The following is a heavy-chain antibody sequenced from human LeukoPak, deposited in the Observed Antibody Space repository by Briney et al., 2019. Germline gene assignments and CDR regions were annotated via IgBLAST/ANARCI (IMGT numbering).Heavy chain of an antibody. CDR1: GFTFSSYG. V-gene: IGHV3-23*01. CDR2: ISGSGGST. D-gene: IGHD4-17*01. J-gene: IGHJ4*02. Sequence: PGGSLRLSCAASGFTFSSYGMHWVRQAPGKGLEWVSAISGSGGSTYYADSVKGRFTISRDNSKNTLYLQMDSLRAEDTAVYYCAKDRRTTVTTYFDYWGQGTLVTVSS. CDR3: AKDRRTTVTTYFDY.